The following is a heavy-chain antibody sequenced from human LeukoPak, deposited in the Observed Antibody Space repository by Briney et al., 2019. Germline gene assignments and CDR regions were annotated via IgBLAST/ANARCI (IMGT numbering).Heavy chain of an antibody. Sequence: GGSLRLSCAASGFSFRDHWMHWVRQVPGKRLMWVSRINTAETDRSYADSVKGRFTIARDNAKNSLYLQMNSLRAEDMALYYCAKERDGYNREGFDYWGQGTLVTVSS. CDR3: AKERDGYNREGFDY. CDR2: INTAETDR. CDR1: GFSFRDHW. J-gene: IGHJ4*02. V-gene: IGHV3-74*03. D-gene: IGHD5-24*01.